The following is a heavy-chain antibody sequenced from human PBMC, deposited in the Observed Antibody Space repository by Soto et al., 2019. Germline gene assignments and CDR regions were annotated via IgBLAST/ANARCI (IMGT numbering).Heavy chain of an antibody. CDR1: GFTFSGSA. V-gene: IGHV3-73*01. CDR2: IRSKANSYAT. CDR3: SADRGFTSSSWYYYYMDV. J-gene: IGHJ6*03. D-gene: IGHD6-13*01. Sequence: VQLVESGGGLVQPGGSLKLSCAACGFTFSGSAMHWVRQASGKGLEWVGRIRSKANSYATAYAASVKGRFTISRDDSKNTAYLQMNSLKTEDTAVYYCSADRGFTSSSWYYYYMDVWGKGTTVTVSS.